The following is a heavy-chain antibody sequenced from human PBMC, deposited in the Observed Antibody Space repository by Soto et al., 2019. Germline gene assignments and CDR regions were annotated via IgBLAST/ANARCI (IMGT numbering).Heavy chain of an antibody. CDR1: GFTFSSYA. V-gene: IGHV3-23*01. D-gene: IGHD1-26*01. J-gene: IGHJ3*02. Sequence: EVQLLESGGGLVQPGGSLRLSCAASGFTFSSYAMSWVRQAPGKGLEWVSAISGSGGSTYYADSVKGRFTISRDNSKNTLYLQMNSLRAEDMAVYYCAKDPPSPYYAAWTFDIWGQGTMVTVSS. CDR2: ISGSGGST. CDR3: AKDPPSPYYAAWTFDI.